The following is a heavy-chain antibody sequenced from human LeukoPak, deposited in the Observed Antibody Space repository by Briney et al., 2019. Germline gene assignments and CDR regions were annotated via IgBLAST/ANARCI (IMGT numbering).Heavy chain of an antibody. V-gene: IGHV4-31*03. CDR3: ARETAFYFDY. Sequence: KASETLSLTCTVSGDSISSGGHYWGWIRQHPGKGLEWLGFIYDGRYTYYKASQQSRPTQSVDTSKNQLSLKLTSVTAADTAVYYCARETAFYFDYWGQGILVTVSS. D-gene: IGHD1-1*01. CDR1: GDSISSGGHY. CDR2: IYDGRYT. J-gene: IGHJ4*02.